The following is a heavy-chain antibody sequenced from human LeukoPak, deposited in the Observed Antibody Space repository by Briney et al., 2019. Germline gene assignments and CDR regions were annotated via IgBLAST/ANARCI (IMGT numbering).Heavy chain of an antibody. V-gene: IGHV1-2*06. D-gene: IGHD1-26*01. CDR1: GDTFTGYY. CDR2: INPNSGGT. CDR3: AARGSYASLWFDP. J-gene: IGHJ5*02. Sequence: GASVKVSCKVSGDTFTGYYMHWVRQAPGQGLEWMGRINPNSGGTNYAQKFQGRVTMTRDTSISTAYMELSRLRSDDTAVYYCAARGSYASLWFDPWGQGTLVTVSS.